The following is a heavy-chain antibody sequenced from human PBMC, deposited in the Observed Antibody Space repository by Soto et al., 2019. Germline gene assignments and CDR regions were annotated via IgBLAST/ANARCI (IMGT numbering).Heavy chain of an antibody. D-gene: IGHD3-10*01. CDR2: ISYDGSNK. CDR3: ARDNGPPYYGSGSYSAGYFDY. J-gene: IGHJ4*02. CDR1: GFTFSSYA. V-gene: IGHV3-30-3*01. Sequence: QVQLVESGGGVVQPGRSLRLSCAASGFTFSSYAMHWVRQAPGKGLEWVAVISYDGSNKYYADSVKGRFTISRDNSKNTLYLQMNSLRAEDTAVYYCARDNGPPYYGSGSYSAGYFDYWGQGTLVTVSS.